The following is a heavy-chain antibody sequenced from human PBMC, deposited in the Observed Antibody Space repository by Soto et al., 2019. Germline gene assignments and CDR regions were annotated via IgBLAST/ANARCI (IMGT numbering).Heavy chain of an antibody. D-gene: IGHD6-13*01. J-gene: IGHJ6*02. CDR3: AKDLPHSSSWPPSSYYGMYV. CDR1: GFTFSSYA. CDR2: ISGSGGST. V-gene: IGHV3-23*01. Sequence: GGSLRLSCAASGFTFSSYAMSWVRQAPGKGLEWVSAISGSGGSTYYADSVKGRFTISRDNSKNTLYLQINSLRAEDTAVYYCAKDLPHSSSWPPSSYYGMYVCGQGTTVTVSS.